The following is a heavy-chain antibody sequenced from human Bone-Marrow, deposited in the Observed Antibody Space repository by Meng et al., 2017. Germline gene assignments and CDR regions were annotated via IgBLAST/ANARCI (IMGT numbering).Heavy chain of an antibody. CDR1: GFTFSSYG. J-gene: IGHJ6*02. D-gene: IGHD6-13*01. V-gene: IGHV3-33*01. Sequence: GGSLRLSCAASGFTFSSYGMHWVRQAPGKGLEWVAVIWYDGSNKYYADSVKGRFTISRDNSKNTLYLQMNSLRAEDTAVYYCARDSSSPWFYGMDVWGQGTTVTVSS. CDR2: IWYDGSNK. CDR3: ARDSSSPWFYGMDV.